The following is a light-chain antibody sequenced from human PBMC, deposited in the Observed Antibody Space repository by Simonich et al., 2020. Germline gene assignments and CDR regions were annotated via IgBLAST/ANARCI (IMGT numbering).Light chain of an antibody. Sequence: QSALTQPASVSGSPGQSITISCTGTSSDVGGYNYVSCYQQHPGKAPKLLIYDFSKRPSGVSNRFSGSKSGNTASLTISVLQAEDEADYYCSSYTSSSTLVFGGGTKLTVL. V-gene: IGLV2-14*01. CDR1: SSDVGGYNY. J-gene: IGLJ2*01. CDR3: SSYTSSSTLV. CDR2: DFS.